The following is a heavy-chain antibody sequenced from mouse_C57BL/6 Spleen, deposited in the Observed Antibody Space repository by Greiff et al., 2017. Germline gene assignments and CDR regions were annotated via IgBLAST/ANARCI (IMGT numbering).Heavy chain of an antibody. Sequence: QVQLKESGPELVKPGASVKISCKASGYAFSRSCMNWVKQRPGKGLEWIGRIYPGDGGTNYNGKFKGKATLTADKSSSTAYMQLSSLTSEDSAVYFCARDGNYYAMDYWGQGTSVTVSS. V-gene: IGHV1-82*01. J-gene: IGHJ4*01. CDR1: GYAFSRSC. CDR2: IYPGDGGT. CDR3: ARDGNYYAMDY. D-gene: IGHD2-1*01.